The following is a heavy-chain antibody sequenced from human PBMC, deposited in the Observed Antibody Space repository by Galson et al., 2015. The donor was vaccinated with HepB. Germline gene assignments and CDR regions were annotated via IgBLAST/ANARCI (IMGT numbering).Heavy chain of an antibody. Sequence: CAISGDSVSSNSAAWNWIRQSPSRGLEWLGRTYYRSKWYNDYAVSVKSRITINPDTSKNQFSLQLNSVTPEDTAVYYCARDIGSVAGTRKAFDIRGQGTMVTVSS. CDR1: GDSVSSNSAA. CDR3: ARDIGSVAGTRKAFDI. J-gene: IGHJ3*02. V-gene: IGHV6-1*01. CDR2: TYYRSKWYN. D-gene: IGHD6-19*01.